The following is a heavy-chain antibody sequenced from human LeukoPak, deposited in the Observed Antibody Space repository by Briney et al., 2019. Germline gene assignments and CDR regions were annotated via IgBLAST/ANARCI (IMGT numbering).Heavy chain of an antibody. D-gene: IGHD4-17*01. J-gene: IGHJ5*02. CDR3: ARGLCSDSGVWFDP. CDR1: GFTFNSYW. Sequence: GGSLRLSCAASGFTFNSYWMSWVRHVPGKGLEWVANIKQDGSDKYYVDSVKGRFTVSRDNAENSLYLQMSILRADGTAIYYCARGLCSDSGVWFDPWGQGTLVTVSS. V-gene: IGHV3-7*01. CDR2: IKQDGSDK.